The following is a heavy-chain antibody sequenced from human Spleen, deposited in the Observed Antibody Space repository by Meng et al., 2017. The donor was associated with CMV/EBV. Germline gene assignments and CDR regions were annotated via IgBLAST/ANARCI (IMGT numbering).Heavy chain of an antibody. Sequence: GESLKISCAASGFTFSSYSMNWVRQAPGKRLEWVSSISSSSSYIYYADSLKGRFTISRDNAKNSLYLQMNSLRAEDTAVYYCARDTTSPFDYWGQGTLVTVSS. J-gene: IGHJ4*02. CDR2: ISSSSSYI. D-gene: IGHD1-26*01. CDR3: ARDTTSPFDY. CDR1: GFTFSSYS. V-gene: IGHV3-21*01.